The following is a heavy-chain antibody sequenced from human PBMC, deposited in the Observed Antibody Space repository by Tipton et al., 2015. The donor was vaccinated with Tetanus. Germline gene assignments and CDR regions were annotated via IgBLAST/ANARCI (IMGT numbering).Heavy chain of an antibody. Sequence: TLSLTCTVSGGSISSYYWSWIRQPPGKGLEWIGYIYYSGSTNYNPSLKSRVTISVDTSKNQFSLKLTSVTAADTAVYYCARTADNWFDPWGQGTLVTVSS. CDR1: GGSISSYY. D-gene: IGHD2-21*02. J-gene: IGHJ5*02. CDR2: IYYSGST. CDR3: ARTADNWFDP. V-gene: IGHV4-59*08.